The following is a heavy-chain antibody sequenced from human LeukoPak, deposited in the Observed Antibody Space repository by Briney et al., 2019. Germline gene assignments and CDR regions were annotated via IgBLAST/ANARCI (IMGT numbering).Heavy chain of an antibody. J-gene: IGHJ4*02. CDR1: GFTFDDYT. V-gene: IGHV3-43*01. CDR3: AKDMGSYSSGWYGVVGSYFDY. CDR2: IRWDGGST. Sequence: PGGSLRLSCAASGFTFDDYTMHWVRQAPGKGLVWVSLIRWDGGSTYYADSVKGRFTISRDNSKNSLYLQMNSLRTEDTALYYCAKDMGSYSSGWYGVVGSYFDYWGQGTLVTVSS. D-gene: IGHD6-19*01.